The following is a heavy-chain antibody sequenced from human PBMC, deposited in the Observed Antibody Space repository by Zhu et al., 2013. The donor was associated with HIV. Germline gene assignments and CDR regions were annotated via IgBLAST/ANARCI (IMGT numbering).Heavy chain of an antibody. CDR1: GNSLSEVY. J-gene: IGHJ4*02. V-gene: IGHV1-24*01. CDR3: ARGPGRFGELSDY. CDR2: LDPEEGET. Sequence: QVQLLQSGTEVKKPGASVKVSCKVSGNSLSEVYIHWVRQGPGKGLEWMGGLDPEEGETVLAQKFQGRVTMTRNTSISTAYMELSSLRSEDTAVYYCARGPGRFGELSDYWGQGNPGHRLL. D-gene: IGHD3-10*01.